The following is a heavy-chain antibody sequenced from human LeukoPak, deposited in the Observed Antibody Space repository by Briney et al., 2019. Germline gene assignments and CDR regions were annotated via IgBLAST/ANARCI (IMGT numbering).Heavy chain of an antibody. J-gene: IGHJ6*02. CDR2: IKQDGSEK. CDR3: ARAEIAVAGMGYYYYGMDV. Sequence: GGSLRLSCAASGFTFSSYWMSWVRQAPGKGLEWVANIKQDGSEKCYVDSVKGRFTISRDNAKNSLYLQMNSLRAEDTAVYYCARAEIAVAGMGYYYYGMDVWGQGTTVTVSS. V-gene: IGHV3-7*01. CDR1: GFTFSSYW. D-gene: IGHD6-19*01.